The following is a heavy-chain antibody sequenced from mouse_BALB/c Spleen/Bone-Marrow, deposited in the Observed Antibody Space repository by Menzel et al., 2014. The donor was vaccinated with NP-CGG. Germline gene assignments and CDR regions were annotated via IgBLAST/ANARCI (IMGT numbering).Heavy chain of an antibody. CDR1: GYTFSRYW. D-gene: IGHD1-1*01. J-gene: IGHJ4*01. CDR2: ILPGSGST. Sequence: VMLVESGAELMKPGASVKISCKTTGYTFSRYWIEWVKQRPGHGLEWIGEILPGSGSTNYNEKFKGKATFTADTSSNTAYMQLSSLTSEDSAVYYCARKWPYHYASRGDGFDYWGQGTSVTVSS. CDR3: ARKWPYHYASRGDGFDY. V-gene: IGHV1-9*01.